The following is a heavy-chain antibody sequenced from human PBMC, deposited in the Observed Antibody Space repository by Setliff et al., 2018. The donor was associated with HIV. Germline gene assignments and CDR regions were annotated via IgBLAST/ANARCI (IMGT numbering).Heavy chain of an antibody. J-gene: IGHJ4*02. Sequence: SETLSLTCAVYDESFSGFYWSWIRQPPGKGLEWIGEIIPSGSTNYNPSLKSRVTMSIDTSKSQFSLKLSSVTAADTAVYYCVRQADCGGDCVLGYWGQGTLVTVSS. CDR1: DESFSGFY. CDR2: IIPSGST. V-gene: IGHV4-34*12. D-gene: IGHD2-21*02. CDR3: VRQADCGGDCVLGY.